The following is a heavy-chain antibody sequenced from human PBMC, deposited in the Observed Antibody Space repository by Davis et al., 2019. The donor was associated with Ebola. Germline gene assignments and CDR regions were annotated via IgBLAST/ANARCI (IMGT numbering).Heavy chain of an antibody. V-gene: IGHV4-34*01. CDR3: ARGGGYGGYGMDV. Sequence: MPSETLSLTCAVYRVSFRGYYWNWIRQPPGKGLEWIGEINHSGRTNYNPSLKSRVTMSVDTSKNQFSLRVRSVTAADTAVYYCARGGGYGGYGMDVWGQGTTVTVSS. J-gene: IGHJ6*02. D-gene: IGHD6-25*01. CDR1: RVSFRGYY. CDR2: INHSGRT.